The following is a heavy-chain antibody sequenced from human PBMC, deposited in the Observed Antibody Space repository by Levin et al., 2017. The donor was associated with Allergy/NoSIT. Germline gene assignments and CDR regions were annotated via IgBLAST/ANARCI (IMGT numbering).Heavy chain of an antibody. Sequence: LSLTCAASGFTFSSYAMHWVRQAPGKGLEWVAVISYDGSNKYYADSVKGRFTISRDNSKNTLYLQMNSLRAEDTAVYYCARSRSGIAARRVGGMDGWGQGTTVTVSS. D-gene: IGHD6-6*01. CDR3: ARSRSGIAARRVGGMDG. J-gene: IGHJ6*02. CDR1: GFTFSSYA. V-gene: IGHV3-30-3*01. CDR2: ISYDGSNK.